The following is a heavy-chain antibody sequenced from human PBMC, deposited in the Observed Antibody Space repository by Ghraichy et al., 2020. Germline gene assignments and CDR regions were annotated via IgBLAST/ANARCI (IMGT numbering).Heavy chain of an antibody. CDR1: GGSFSGYY. CDR2: INHSGST. Sequence: SETLSLTCAVYGGSFSGYYWSWIRQPPGKGLEWIGEINHSGSTNYNPSLKSRVTISVDTSKNQFSLKLSSVTAADTAVYYCARVPGTCWGCPYMDVWGKGTTVTVSS. V-gene: IGHV4-34*01. CDR3: ARVPGTCWGCPYMDV. D-gene: IGHD7-27*01. J-gene: IGHJ6*03.